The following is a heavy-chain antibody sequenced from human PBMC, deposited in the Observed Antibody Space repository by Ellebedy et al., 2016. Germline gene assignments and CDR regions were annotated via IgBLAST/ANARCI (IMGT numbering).Heavy chain of an antibody. CDR2: IDPSDSYT. CDR3: ARQGGSWEYYYYGMDV. CDR1: GYSFTSYW. D-gene: IGHD1-26*01. V-gene: IGHV5-10-1*01. J-gene: IGHJ6*02. Sequence: GESLKISXKGSGYSFTSYWISWVRQMPGKGLEWMGRIDPSDSYTNYSPSFQGHVTISADKSISTAYLQWSSLKASDTAMYYCARQGGSWEYYYYGMDVWGQGTTVTVSS.